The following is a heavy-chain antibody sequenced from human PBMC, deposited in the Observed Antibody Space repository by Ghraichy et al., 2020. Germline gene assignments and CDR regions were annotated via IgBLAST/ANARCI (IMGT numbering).Heavy chain of an antibody. D-gene: IGHD4-17*01. J-gene: IGHJ4*02. CDR1: GGSFSKYY. Sequence: SETLSLTCAVYGGSFSKYYWSWIRQPPGKGLEGIGEVSHSGNTTYNPSLASRVTVSVDTSKNQLSLKLNSVTAADTAVYFCARWTFGDYGKTQYWGQGTLVSVSS. V-gene: IGHV4-34*01. CDR3: ARWTFGDYGKTQY. CDR2: VSHSGNT.